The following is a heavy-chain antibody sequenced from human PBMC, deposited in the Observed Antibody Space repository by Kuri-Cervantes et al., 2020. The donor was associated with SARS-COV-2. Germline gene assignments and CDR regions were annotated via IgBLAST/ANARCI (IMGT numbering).Heavy chain of an antibody. CDR2: ISTYNGNT. CDR3: AREIQLWKPIDY. D-gene: IGHD5-18*01. J-gene: IGHJ4*02. V-gene: IGHV1-18*04. Sequence: ASVKVSCKAFGYTFTSYAISWVRQAPGQGLEWMGWISTYNGNTNYAQKLQGRVTMTTDTSTSTAYMELRSLRSDDTAVYYCAREIQLWKPIDYWGQGTLVPSPQ. CDR1: GYTFTSYA.